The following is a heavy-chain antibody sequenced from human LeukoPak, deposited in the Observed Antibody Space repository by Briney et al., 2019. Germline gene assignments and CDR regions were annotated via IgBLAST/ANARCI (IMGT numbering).Heavy chain of an antibody. D-gene: IGHD5-24*01. CDR3: ARIGSREDSYYYYYMDV. Sequence: SETLSLTCTVSGGSISNSSSYWGWIRQSPGKGLEWIGYIYYSGSTNYNPSLKSRVTISVDTSKNQFSLKLTSVTAADTAVYYCARIGSREDSYYYYYMDVWGKGTTVTISS. V-gene: IGHV4-61*05. CDR1: GGSISNSSSY. CDR2: IYYSGST. J-gene: IGHJ6*03.